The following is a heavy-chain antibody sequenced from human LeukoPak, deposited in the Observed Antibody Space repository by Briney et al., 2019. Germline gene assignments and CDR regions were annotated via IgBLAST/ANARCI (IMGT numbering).Heavy chain of an antibody. CDR1: GGSISSGSYY. CDR3: AGGGMEWLSLYYFGY. Sequence: PSQTLSLTCTVSGGSISSGSYYWSWIRQPAGKGLEWIGRIYTSGSTNYNPSLKSRVTISVDTSKNQFSLKLSSVTAADTAVYYCAGGGMEWLSLYYFGYWGQGTLVTVSS. CDR2: IYTSGST. J-gene: IGHJ4*02. D-gene: IGHD3-3*01. V-gene: IGHV4-61*02.